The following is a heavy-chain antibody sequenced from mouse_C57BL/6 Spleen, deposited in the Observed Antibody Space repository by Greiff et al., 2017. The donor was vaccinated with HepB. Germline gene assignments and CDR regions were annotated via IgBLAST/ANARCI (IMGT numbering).Heavy chain of an antibody. CDR1: GFTFSDYG. Sequence: EVQLVESGGGLVKPGGSLKLSCAASGFTFSDYGMHWVRQAPEKGLEWVAYISSGSSTIYYADTVKGRFTISRDNAKNTLFLQMTSLRSEDTAMYYCARRVALWYFDVWGTGTTVTVSS. J-gene: IGHJ1*03. V-gene: IGHV5-17*01. CDR3: ARRVALWYFDV. CDR2: ISSGSSTI. D-gene: IGHD1-3*01.